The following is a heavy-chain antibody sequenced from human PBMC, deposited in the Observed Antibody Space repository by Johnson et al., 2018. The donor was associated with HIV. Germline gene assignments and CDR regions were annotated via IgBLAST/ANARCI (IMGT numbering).Heavy chain of an antibody. V-gene: IGHV3-20*04. J-gene: IGHJ3*02. Sequence: VQLVESGGGLVQPGGSLRLSCAASGFTFDDYGMSWVRQAPGKGLEWVSGISWNGDNIDYVDSVKGRFTISRDNAKNSLYLQMNRLRAEDTAVYYCARGFDAFDIWGQGTMVTVSS. CDR1: GFTFDDYG. CDR2: ISWNGDNI. CDR3: ARGFDAFDI.